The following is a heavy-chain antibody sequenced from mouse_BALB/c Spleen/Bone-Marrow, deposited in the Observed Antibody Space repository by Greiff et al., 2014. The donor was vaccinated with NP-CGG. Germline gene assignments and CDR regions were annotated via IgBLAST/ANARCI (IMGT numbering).Heavy chain of an antibody. D-gene: IGHD3-3*01. J-gene: IGHJ4*01. CDR3: ARRDDARDY. V-gene: IGHV1-54*03. Sequence: QVKLKQPGAGLVSPGTSVKVSCKASGCAFPNYLLAWVRKRPGKGLEWIGVINPGSGGTNYNEKFKGKATLTADKSSSTAYMQLSSLTSDDSAVYFCARRDDARDYWGQGTSVTVSS. CDR2: INPGSGGT. CDR1: GCAFPNYL.